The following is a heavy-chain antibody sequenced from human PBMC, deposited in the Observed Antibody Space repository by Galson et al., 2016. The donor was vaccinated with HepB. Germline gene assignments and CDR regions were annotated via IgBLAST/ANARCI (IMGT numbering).Heavy chain of an antibody. D-gene: IGHD1-26*01. CDR3: ARGATSGSYNFDY. J-gene: IGHJ4*02. CDR1: GFNFGDYG. CDR2: ISFHGNNK. Sequence: SLRLSCAASGFNFGDYGLNWVRQAPGKGLEWVALISFHGNNKDYADSVKGRFTISRDSSKNTLYLQMNSLRAEDTAVYYCARGATSGSYNFDYWGQGTLVTVSS. V-gene: IGHV3-30-3*01.